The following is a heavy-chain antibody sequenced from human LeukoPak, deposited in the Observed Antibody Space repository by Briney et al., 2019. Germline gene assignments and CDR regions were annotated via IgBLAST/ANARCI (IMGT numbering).Heavy chain of an antibody. CDR1: GGTFSSYA. J-gene: IGHJ3*02. CDR2: IIPIFGTA. D-gene: IGHD1-7*01. CDR3: ARDLTGTILHDAFDI. Sequence: SVKVSCKASGGTFSSYAISRVRQAPGQGLEWMGGIIPIFGTANYAQKFQGRVTITTDESTSTAYMELSSLRSEDTAVYYCARDLTGTILHDAFDIWGQGTMVTVSS. V-gene: IGHV1-69*05.